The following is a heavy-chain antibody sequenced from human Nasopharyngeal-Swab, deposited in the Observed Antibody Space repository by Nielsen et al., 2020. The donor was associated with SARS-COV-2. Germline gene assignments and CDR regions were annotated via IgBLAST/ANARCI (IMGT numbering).Heavy chain of an antibody. CDR3: ARSLFGGTSSSGHSWFDP. J-gene: IGHJ5*02. CDR1: GGSMRSYY. CDR2: IYSSGTT. Sequence: SETLSLTCTVSGGSMRSYYWSWIRQTPGKGLEWIGYIYSSGTTKYNPSLKSRVTISVDTSKNQFSLKLTSVTAADTAVYYCARSLFGGTSSSGHSWFDPWGQGSLVTVFS. D-gene: IGHD1-26*01. V-gene: IGHV4-59*13.